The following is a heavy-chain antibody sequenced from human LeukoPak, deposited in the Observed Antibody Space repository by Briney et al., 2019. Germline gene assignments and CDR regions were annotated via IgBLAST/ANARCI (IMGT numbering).Heavy chain of an antibody. V-gene: IGHV4-4*07. CDR2: IYTSGST. Sequence: SETLSLTCTVSGGSISSYYWSWIRQPAGKGLEWIGRIYTSGSTNYNPSLKSRVTMSVDTSKNQFSLKLSSVTAADTPVYYCARDLPGRIVVVPAAVYYMDVWGKGTTVTVSS. CDR3: ARDLPGRIVVVPAAVYYMDV. J-gene: IGHJ6*03. D-gene: IGHD2-2*01. CDR1: GGSISSYY.